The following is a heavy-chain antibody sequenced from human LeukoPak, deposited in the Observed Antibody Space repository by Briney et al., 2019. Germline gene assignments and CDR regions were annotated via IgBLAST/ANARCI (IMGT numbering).Heavy chain of an antibody. J-gene: IGHJ3*02. D-gene: IGHD2-15*01. CDR3: ARDLSLEKQYCSGGSCYSKYAFDI. Sequence: GGSLRLSCAASGFTFSSYSMNWVRQAPGKGLEWVSSISSSSSYIYYADSVKGRFTISRDNAKNSLYLQMNSLRAEDTAVYYCARDLSLEKQYCSGGSCYSKYAFDIWGQGTMVTVSS. CDR2: ISSSSSYI. CDR1: GFTFSSYS. V-gene: IGHV3-21*01.